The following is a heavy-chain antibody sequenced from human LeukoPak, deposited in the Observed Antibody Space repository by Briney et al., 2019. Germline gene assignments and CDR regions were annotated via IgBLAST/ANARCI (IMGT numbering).Heavy chain of an antibody. J-gene: IGHJ4*02. Sequence: GASVKVSCKVSGYTLTELSMHWVRQAPGKGLEWMGGFDPEDGETIYAQKFQGRVTMTEDTPTDTAYMELSSLRSEDTAVYYCATSLTVGGAISFDYWGQGTLVTVSS. CDR3: ATSLTVGGAISFDY. V-gene: IGHV1-24*01. D-gene: IGHD3-16*02. CDR1: GYTLTELS. CDR2: FDPEDGET.